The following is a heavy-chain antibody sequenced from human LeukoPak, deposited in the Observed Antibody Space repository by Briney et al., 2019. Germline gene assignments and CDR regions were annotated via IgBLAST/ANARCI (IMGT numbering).Heavy chain of an antibody. CDR3: AKVALSWFGESHFDY. CDR2: IRYDGSNK. CDR1: GFTFSSYG. J-gene: IGHJ4*02. Sequence: AGGSLRLSCAASGFTFSSYGMHWVRQAPGKGLEWVAFIRYDGSNKYYADSVKGRFTISRNNSKNTLYLQMNSLRAEDTAVYYCAKVALSWFGESHFDYWGQGTLVTVSS. D-gene: IGHD3-10*01. V-gene: IGHV3-30*02.